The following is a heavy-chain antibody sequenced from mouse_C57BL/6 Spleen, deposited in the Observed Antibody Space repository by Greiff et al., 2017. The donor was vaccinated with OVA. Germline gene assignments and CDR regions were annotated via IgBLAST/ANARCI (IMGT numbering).Heavy chain of an antibody. V-gene: IGHV14-2*01. J-gene: IGHJ2*01. CDR1: GFNIKDYY. CDR3: ARPIPYVSSYFDY. Sequence: VQLQQSGAELVKPGASVKLSCTASGFNIKDYYMHWVKQRTEHGLEWIGRIDPEDGGTTYAPKFQGKATITADPSSNTAYLQLSSLTSEDTAVYYWARPIPYVSSYFDYWGQGTTLTVSS. D-gene: IGHD1-1*01. CDR2: IDPEDGGT.